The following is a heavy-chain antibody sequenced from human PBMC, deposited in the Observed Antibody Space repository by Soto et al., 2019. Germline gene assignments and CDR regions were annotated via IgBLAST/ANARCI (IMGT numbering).Heavy chain of an antibody. D-gene: IGHD3-3*01. V-gene: IGHV4-39*01. CDR2: IYYSGST. CDR3: ARAPSPYYDFWSGYYTGIVNWFDP. CDR1: GGSISSSSYY. J-gene: IGHJ5*02. Sequence: ESLSLTCPVSGGSISSSSYYWGWIREPPGKGLEWIGSIYYSGSTYYNPSLKSRVTISVDTSKNQFSLKLSSVTAADTAVYYCARAPSPYYDFWSGYYTGIVNWFDPWGQGTLVTVSS.